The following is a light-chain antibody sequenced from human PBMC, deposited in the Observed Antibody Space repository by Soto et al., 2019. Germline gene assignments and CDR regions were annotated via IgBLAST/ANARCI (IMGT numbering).Light chain of an antibody. CDR2: GIS. CDR3: QQYHNLWT. Sequence: EIVLTQSPGTLSLSPGERATLSCRASHTISSSYLAWYQQKPGQAPRLLMYGISRRATGIPDRFSGSGSGTDFTLTISRLEPEDFALYYCQQYHNLWTFGQGTKVDIK. J-gene: IGKJ1*01. V-gene: IGKV3-20*01. CDR1: HTISSSY.